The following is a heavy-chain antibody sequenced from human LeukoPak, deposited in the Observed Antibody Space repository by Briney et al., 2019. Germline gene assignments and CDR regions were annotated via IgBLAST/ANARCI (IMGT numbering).Heavy chain of an antibody. CDR2: SYYNGRT. CDR1: GGSISTYY. J-gene: IGHJ4*02. V-gene: IGHV4-59*01. Sequence: PSETLSLTCAVSGGSISTYYWSWIRQSPGRGLEYIGHSYYNGRTDYNPSLKSRVTISVDTSRNQFSLKLNSVTAADTAVHFCARWYCNRGTCYYLDYWGQGTLVTVSS. D-gene: IGHD2-21*02. CDR3: ARWYCNRGTCYYLDY.